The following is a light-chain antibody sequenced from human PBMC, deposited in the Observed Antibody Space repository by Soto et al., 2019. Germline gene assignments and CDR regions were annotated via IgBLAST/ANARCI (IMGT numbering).Light chain of an antibody. CDR1: QSVSSN. CDR3: QQRSTWPLT. Sequence: EIVMTQSPATLSVSPGERATVPCRARQSVSSNLAWYQQKPGQAPRLLIYGASTRATGIPARFSGSGYGSEFILTISSLQSEDFAVYYCQQRSTWPLTFGGGTKVEIK. J-gene: IGKJ4*01. V-gene: IGKV3-15*01. CDR2: GAS.